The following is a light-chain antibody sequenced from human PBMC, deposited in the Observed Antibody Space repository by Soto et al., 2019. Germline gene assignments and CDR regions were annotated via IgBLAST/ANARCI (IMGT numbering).Light chain of an antibody. CDR1: QSLSRY. Sequence: ENALTQSPATLSLAPGERATLSCRASQSLSRYLAWYQQKPGQAPRLLIHETSKRATGVSARFSGSGSGTDFTLTISSLEPEDFAVYFCQQYGFSPPFTFGPGTKVDIK. J-gene: IGKJ3*01. CDR3: QQYGFSPPFT. V-gene: IGKV3-11*01. CDR2: ETS.